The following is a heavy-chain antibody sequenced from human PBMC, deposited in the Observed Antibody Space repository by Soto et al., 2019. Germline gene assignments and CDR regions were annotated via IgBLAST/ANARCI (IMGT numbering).Heavy chain of an antibody. CDR3: ARGYCTNGVCYVFDY. V-gene: IGHV4-34*01. D-gene: IGHD2-8*01. Sequence: SETLSLTCAVYGGSFSGYYWSWIRQPPGKGLEWIGEINHSGSTNYNPSLKSRVTISVDTSKNQFSLKLSSVTAADTAVYYCARGYCTNGVCYVFDYWGQGTLVTVYS. J-gene: IGHJ4*02. CDR2: INHSGST. CDR1: GGSFSGYY.